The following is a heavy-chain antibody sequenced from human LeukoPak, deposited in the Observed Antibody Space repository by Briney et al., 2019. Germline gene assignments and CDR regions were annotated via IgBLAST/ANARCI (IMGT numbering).Heavy chain of an antibody. CDR3: ASRGWPTAFDY. J-gene: IGHJ4*02. D-gene: IGHD5-24*01. CDR2: IRYDGITK. V-gene: IGHV3-30*02. Sequence: GGSLRLSCAASGFTFSSYGMHWVRQAPGKGLEWVAFIRYDGITKYYADSVKGRFTISRDNSKNTLYLQMNSLRAEDTAVYYCASRGWPTAFDYWGQGTLVTVSS. CDR1: GFTFSSYG.